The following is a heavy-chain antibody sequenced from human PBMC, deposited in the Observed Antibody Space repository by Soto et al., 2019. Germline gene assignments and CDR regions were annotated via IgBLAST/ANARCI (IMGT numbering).Heavy chain of an antibody. CDR3: ARARLYGSGSYATWRFDP. CDR1: GGTFSSYA. Sequence: QVQLVQSGAEVKKPGSSVKVSCKASGGTFSSYAISWVRQAPGQGLEWMGGIIPVFGTANYAQKFQGRVTITADESTSTAYMELSSLRSEDTAVYYCARARLYGSGSYATWRFDPWGQGTLVTVSS. J-gene: IGHJ5*02. V-gene: IGHV1-69*12. CDR2: IIPVFGTA. D-gene: IGHD3-10*01.